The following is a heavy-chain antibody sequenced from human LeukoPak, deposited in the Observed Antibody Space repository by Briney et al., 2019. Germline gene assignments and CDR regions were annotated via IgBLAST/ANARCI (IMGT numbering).Heavy chain of an antibody. CDR3: ARDASGDPIHYYYYMDV. D-gene: IGHD4-17*01. Sequence: PSQTLSLTCSVSGGSISTYYWTWIRQPPGKGLEWIGYIYYSGSTNYNPPLKSRVTISVDTSKNQFSLKLSSVTAADTAVYYCARDASGDPIHYYYYMDVWGKGTTVTVSS. V-gene: IGHV4-59*12. CDR2: IYYSGST. CDR1: GGSISTYY. J-gene: IGHJ6*03.